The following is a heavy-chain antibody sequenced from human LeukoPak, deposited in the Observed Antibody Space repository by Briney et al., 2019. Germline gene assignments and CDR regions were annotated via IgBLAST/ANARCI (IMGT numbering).Heavy chain of an antibody. Sequence: ASVKVSCKASGGTFSSYAISWVRQAPGQGLEWMGWISAYNGNTNYAQKLPGRVTMTTDTSTSTAYMELRSLRSDDTAVYYCARSLTYYYDSSGYWGEDYWGQGTLVTVSS. J-gene: IGHJ4*02. V-gene: IGHV1-18*01. D-gene: IGHD3-22*01. CDR3: ARSLTYYYDSSGYWGEDY. CDR2: ISAYNGNT. CDR1: GGTFSSYA.